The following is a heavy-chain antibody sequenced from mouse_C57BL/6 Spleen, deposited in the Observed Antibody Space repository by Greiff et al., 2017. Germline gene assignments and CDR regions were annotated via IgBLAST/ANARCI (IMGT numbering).Heavy chain of an antibody. V-gene: IGHV1-82*01. J-gene: IGHJ1*03. Sequence: VQLVESGPELVKPGASVKISCKASGYAFSSSWMNWVKQRPGKGLEWIGRIYPGDGDTNYNGKFKGKATLTADKSSSTAYMQLSSLTSEDSAVYFCARYYGNHHWYFDVWGTGTTVTVSS. CDR1: GYAFSSSW. D-gene: IGHD2-1*01. CDR2: IYPGDGDT. CDR3: ARYYGNHHWYFDV.